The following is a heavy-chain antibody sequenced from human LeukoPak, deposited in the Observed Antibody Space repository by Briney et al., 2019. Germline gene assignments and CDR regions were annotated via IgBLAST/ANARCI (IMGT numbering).Heavy chain of an antibody. V-gene: IGHV4-59*01. D-gene: IGHD3-22*01. J-gene: IGHJ4*02. CDR1: GGSINSYY. CDR3: WRVRTGNSGSQQYFDD. CDR2: LYYSGNT. Sequence: PSETLSLTCTVSGGSINSYYWSWIRQPPGKGLEWIGYLYYSGNTNYNPSLKSRVTISADTSKNHFSLRLTSVTAAHTSVYYCWRVRTGNSGSQQYFDDWGQGTLVTVSS.